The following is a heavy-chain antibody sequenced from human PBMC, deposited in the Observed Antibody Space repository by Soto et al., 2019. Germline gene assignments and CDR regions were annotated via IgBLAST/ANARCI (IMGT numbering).Heavy chain of an antibody. CDR2: IYWDDDK. CDR3: AHSRCGGDCLRSYSSHYYYGMDV. J-gene: IGHJ6*02. Sequence: QITLKESGPTLVKPTQTLTLTCTFSGFSLSTGGVGVGWIRQPPGKALEWLALIYWDDDKRYSPSLKSRLTVTTDTSKNQMVLTMTNMDPVDTATYYCAHSRCGGDCLRSYSSHYYYGMDVWGQGTTVTVSS. D-gene: IGHD2-21*02. CDR1: GFSLSTGGVG. V-gene: IGHV2-5*02.